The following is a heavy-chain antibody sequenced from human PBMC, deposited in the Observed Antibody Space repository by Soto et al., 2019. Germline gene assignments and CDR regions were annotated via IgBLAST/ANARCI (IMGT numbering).Heavy chain of an antibody. CDR3: ARLVLHGDSSTNWFDP. J-gene: IGHJ5*02. V-gene: IGHV4-59*08. D-gene: IGHD6-13*01. Sequence: SETLSLTCTVSGGFIISYYWSWIRQPPGKGLEWIGYIYYSGSTNYNPSLKSRVTISVDTSKNQFSLKLSSVTAADTAVYYCARLVLHGDSSTNWFDPWGQGTLVTVSS. CDR2: IYYSGST. CDR1: GGFIISYY.